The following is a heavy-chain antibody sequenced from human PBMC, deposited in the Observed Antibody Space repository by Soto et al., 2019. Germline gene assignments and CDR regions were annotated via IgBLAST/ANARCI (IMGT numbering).Heavy chain of an antibody. CDR2: ISWNSGSI. CDR3: AKDKGFGVFHGMDV. V-gene: IGHV3-9*01. Sequence: EVQLVESGGGLVQPGRSLRLSCAASGFTFDDYAMHWVRQAPGKGLEWVSGISWNSGSIGYADSVKGRFTISRDNAKNSLYLQMNSLRAEDTALYYCAKDKGFGVFHGMDVWGQGTTVTVSS. J-gene: IGHJ6*02. CDR1: GFTFDDYA. D-gene: IGHD3-3*01.